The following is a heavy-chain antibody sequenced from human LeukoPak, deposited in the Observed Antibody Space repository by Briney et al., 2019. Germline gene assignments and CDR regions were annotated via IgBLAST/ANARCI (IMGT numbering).Heavy chain of an antibody. CDR2: IYHSGST. J-gene: IGHJ3*02. CDR1: GGSISSGGYY. V-gene: IGHV4-30-2*01. CDR3: ARAGEGIVVVRAAIRFAFDI. D-gene: IGHD2-2*02. Sequence: SETLSLTCTVSGGSISSGGYYWSWIRQPPGKGLEWIGYIYHSGSTYYNPSLKSRVTISVDRSKNQFSLKLSSVTAADTAVYYCARAGEGIVVVRAAIRFAFDIWGQGTMVTVSS.